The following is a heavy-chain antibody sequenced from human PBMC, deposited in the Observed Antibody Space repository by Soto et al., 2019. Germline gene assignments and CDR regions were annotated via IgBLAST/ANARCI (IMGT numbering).Heavy chain of an antibody. CDR3: AKDGSGSYHYFDY. J-gene: IGHJ4*02. Sequence: VGSLRLSCAASGFTFSSYGMHWVRQAPGKGLEWVAVISYDGSNKYYADSVKGRFTISRDNSKNTLYLQMNSLRAEDTAVYYCAKDGSGSYHYFDYWGQGTLVTVSS. V-gene: IGHV3-30*18. D-gene: IGHD1-26*01. CDR2: ISYDGSNK. CDR1: GFTFSSYG.